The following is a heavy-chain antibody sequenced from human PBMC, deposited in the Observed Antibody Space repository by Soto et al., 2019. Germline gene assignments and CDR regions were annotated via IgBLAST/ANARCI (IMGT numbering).Heavy chain of an antibody. D-gene: IGHD5-18*01. CDR2: INHSGST. CDR1: GGSFSGYY. CDR3: ARGGSRVTATVPRGEGSLRY. Sequence: PSETLSLTCAVYGGSFSGYYWSWIRQPPGKGLEWIGEINHSGSTNYNPSLKSRVTISVDTSKNQFSLKLSSVTAADTAVYYCARGGSRVTATVPRGEGSLRYWGQGTLVTVSS. J-gene: IGHJ4*02. V-gene: IGHV4-34*01.